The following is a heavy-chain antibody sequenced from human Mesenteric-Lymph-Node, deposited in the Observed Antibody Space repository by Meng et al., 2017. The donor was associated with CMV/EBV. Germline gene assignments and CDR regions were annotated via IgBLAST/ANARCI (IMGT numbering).Heavy chain of an antibody. J-gene: IGHJ4*02. CDR1: GGSISSYY. D-gene: IGHD3-3*01. CDR3: AKGPLYDF. CDR2: ISGSGGST. V-gene: IGHV3-23*01. Sequence: GGSLRLSCTVSGGSISSYYWSWVRQAPGKGLEWVSTISGSGGSTYYVDSVKGRFTISRDNSKNTSYLQMNSLRAEDTALYYCAKGPLYDFWGQGTLVTVSS.